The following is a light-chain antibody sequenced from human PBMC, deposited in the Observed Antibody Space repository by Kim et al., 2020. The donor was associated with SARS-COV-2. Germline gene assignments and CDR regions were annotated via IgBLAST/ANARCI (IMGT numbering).Light chain of an antibody. CDR2: TVS. CDR3: QQSYSSPRT. Sequence: ITTYLSWYQQKPGKAPQFLISTVSPLRGGVPSRFSASGSGTDFTLTISSLQPEDFATYYCQQSYSSPRTFGQGTKLEI. V-gene: IGKV1-39*01. J-gene: IGKJ2*01. CDR1: ITTY.